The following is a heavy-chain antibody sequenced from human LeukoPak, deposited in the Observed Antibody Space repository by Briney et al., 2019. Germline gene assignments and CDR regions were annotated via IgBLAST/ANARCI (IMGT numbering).Heavy chain of an antibody. D-gene: IGHD1-14*01. J-gene: IGHJ6*03. CDR3: TGNYYYYMDV. CDR2: IYTSGST. CDR1: GGSISSYY. V-gene: IGHV4-4*09. Sequence: SETLSLTCTVSGGSISSYYWSWIRQPPGMGLEWIGYIYTSGSTNYNPSLKSRVTISVDTSKNQFSLKLSSVTAADTAVYYCTGNYYYYMDVWGKGTTVTVSS.